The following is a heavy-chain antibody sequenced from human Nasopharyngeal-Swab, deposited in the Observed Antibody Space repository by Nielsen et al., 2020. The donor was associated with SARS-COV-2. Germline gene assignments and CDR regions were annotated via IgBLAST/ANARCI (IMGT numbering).Heavy chain of an antibody. J-gene: IGHJ4*02. V-gene: IGHV4-59*01. CDR2: IYYSGST. Sequence: SETLSLTCTVSGGSISSYYWSWIRQPPGKGLEWIGYIYYSGSTNYNPYLKSRVTISVDTSKNQFSLKLSSVTAADTAVYYCAREGGTTVVVGYFDYWGQGTLVTVSS. CDR3: AREGGTTVVVGYFDY. CDR1: GGSISSYY. D-gene: IGHD4-17*01.